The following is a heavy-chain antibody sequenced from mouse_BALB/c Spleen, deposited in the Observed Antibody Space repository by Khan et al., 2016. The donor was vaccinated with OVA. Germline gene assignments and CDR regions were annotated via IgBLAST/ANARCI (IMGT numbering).Heavy chain of an antibody. J-gene: IGHJ1*01. D-gene: IGHD2-1*01. V-gene: IGHV9-3-1*01. CDR1: GYTFTNYG. CDR2: INTYTGET. Sequence: QFQLVQSGPELKKPGETVKISCKASGYTFTNYGMNWVKQAPGKGLKWMGWINTYTGETTYAADFKGRFAFSLETSASTPYLQINNLKNEDTATYFCARVGNYGYFDVWGAGTTFTVSS. CDR3: ARVGNYGYFDV.